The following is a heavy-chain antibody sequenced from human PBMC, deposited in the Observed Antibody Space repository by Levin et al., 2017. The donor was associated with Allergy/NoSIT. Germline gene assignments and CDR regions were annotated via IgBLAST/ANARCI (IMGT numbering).Heavy chain of an antibody. CDR2: IYPGDSDT. V-gene: IGHV5-51*01. J-gene: IGHJ6*03. Sequence: NLGESLKISCQGSGYSFTSYWIGWVRQMPGKGLEWMGFIYPGDSDTRYSPSFQGQVTISADKSISTAYLQWSSLKASDTAIYYCARRGTRDYYYYMDVWGKGTTVTVSS. D-gene: IGHD1-1*01. CDR3: ARRGTRDYYYYMDV. CDR1: GYSFTSYW.